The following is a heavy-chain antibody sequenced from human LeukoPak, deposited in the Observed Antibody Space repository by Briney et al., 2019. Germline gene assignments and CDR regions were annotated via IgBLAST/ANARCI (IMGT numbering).Heavy chain of an antibody. CDR2: ISTSSTYI. CDR1: GFTLSGYS. V-gene: IGHV3-21*01. D-gene: IGHD3-22*01. CDR3: ASPRNYDSSTFDI. Sequence: GGSLRLSCAASGFTLSGYSTNWVRQAPGKGLEWASSISTSSTYIYYADSVKGRFTISRDNAKNSLYLQMNSLRAEDTAVYYCASPRNYDSSTFDIWGQGTMVTVSS. J-gene: IGHJ3*02.